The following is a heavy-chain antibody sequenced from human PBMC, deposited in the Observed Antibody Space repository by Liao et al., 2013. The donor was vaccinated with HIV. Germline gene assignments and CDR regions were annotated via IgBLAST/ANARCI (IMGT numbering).Heavy chain of an antibody. D-gene: IGHD7-27*01. CDR3: ARSSLGNPTDYYMDV. CDR2: VHSSGSA. J-gene: IGHJ6*03. Sequence: QVQLQESGPGLVKPSETLSLTCTASSGSINSYYWNWIRQPAGKGLEWIGRVHSSGSANYSPSLRGRATISADTSKNQISLRMTSVSAADTAVYYCARSSLGNPTDYYMDVWGKGTTVTVSS. V-gene: IGHV4-4*07. CDR1: SGSINSYY.